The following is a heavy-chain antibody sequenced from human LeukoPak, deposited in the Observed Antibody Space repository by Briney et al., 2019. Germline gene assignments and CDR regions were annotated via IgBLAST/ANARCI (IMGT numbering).Heavy chain of an antibody. V-gene: IGHV3-53*01. CDR1: GFTVSSNY. D-gene: IGHD4-17*01. CDR3: ARGEYGDYVFWFDP. J-gene: IGHJ5*02. CDR2: IYSGGST. Sequence: ARGCLRLSCAASGFTVSSNYMSWVRQAPGKGLEWVSVIYSGGSTYYADSVRGRFTISRDNSKNTLYLQMNSLRAEDTAVYYCARGEYGDYVFWFDPWGQGTLVTVSS.